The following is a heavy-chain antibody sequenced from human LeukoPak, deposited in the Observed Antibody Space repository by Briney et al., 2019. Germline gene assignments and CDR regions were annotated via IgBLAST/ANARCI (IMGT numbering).Heavy chain of an antibody. Sequence: GGSLRLSCAASGFTFSSYAMSWVRQAPGKGLEWVSAISGSGGSTYYADSVKGRFTISRDNSKNTLYLQMNSLRAADTAVYYCAAIPTQNYYGSGSPSSDFDYWGQGTLVTVSS. CDR3: AAIPTQNYYGSGSPSSDFDY. V-gene: IGHV3-23*01. CDR2: ISGSGGST. CDR1: GFTFSSYA. J-gene: IGHJ4*02. D-gene: IGHD3-10*01.